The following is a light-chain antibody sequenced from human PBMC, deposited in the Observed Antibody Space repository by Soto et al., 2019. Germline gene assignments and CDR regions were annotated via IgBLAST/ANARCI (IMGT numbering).Light chain of an antibody. CDR3: QQSYSTPLT. V-gene: IGKV1-39*01. CDR1: QSITTH. J-gene: IGKJ4*01. CDR2: AAS. Sequence: DIQMTQSPSSLSASVGDRVTITCRASQSITTHVNWYQHQQGRAPNLLIYAASGLQSGVPSRFSGSGSGTDFTLTITSLQPEDFATYYCQQSYSTPLTCGGGTKVDIK.